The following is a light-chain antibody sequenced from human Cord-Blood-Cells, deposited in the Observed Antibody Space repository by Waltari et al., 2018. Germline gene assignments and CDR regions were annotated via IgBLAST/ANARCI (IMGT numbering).Light chain of an antibody. CDR2: EGS. J-gene: IGLJ3*02. CDR1: SSDVGSYNL. Sequence: QSALTQPASVSGSPGQSITISCTGTSSDVGSYNLVSWYQQHPGKAPKLMIYEGSKRSSVVSNRCSGSKSGNTASLTISGLQAEDEADYYCCSYAGSRVFGGGTKLTVL. CDR3: CSYAGSRV. V-gene: IGLV2-23*01.